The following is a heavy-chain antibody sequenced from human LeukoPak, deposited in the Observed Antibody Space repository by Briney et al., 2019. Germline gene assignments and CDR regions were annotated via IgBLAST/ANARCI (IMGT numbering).Heavy chain of an antibody. CDR3: ARKSVAVRDAFDI. Sequence: PSETLSLTCTVSSGSISRYYWSWIRQPPGKGLEWIGYIYYTGSTYYNPSLKSRVTISVDTSKNQFSLKLNSVTAADTAVYYCARKSVAVRDAFDIWGQGTMVTVSS. J-gene: IGHJ3*02. V-gene: IGHV4-59*13. D-gene: IGHD6-19*01. CDR2: IYYTGST. CDR1: SGSISRYY.